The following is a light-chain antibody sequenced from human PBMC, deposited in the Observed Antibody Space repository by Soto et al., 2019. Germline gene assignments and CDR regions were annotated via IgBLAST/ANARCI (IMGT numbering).Light chain of an antibody. CDR1: SSNIGAGYD. Sequence: QSVLTQPPSVSGAPGQRVTISCTGNSSNIGAGYDVHWYQQLPGKAPKLLIFGNSHRPSGVPDRFFGSKSGTSASLAITGLQAEDEADYYCATWDDSLSGYVFGTGTKLTVL. CDR3: ATWDDSLSGYV. CDR2: GNS. J-gene: IGLJ1*01. V-gene: IGLV1-40*01.